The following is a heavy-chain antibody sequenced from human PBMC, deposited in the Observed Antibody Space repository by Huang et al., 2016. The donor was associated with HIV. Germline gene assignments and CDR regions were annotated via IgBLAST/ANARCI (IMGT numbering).Heavy chain of an antibody. CDR2: ISAYNGDT. V-gene: IGHV1-18*04. Sequence: QVQLVQSGPDVRKPGASVKVSCKASGYTFTNYGISWVRQGPGQGLEWLGWISAYNGDTNYAQKFQGRVTLTTDTSTTTAYMELRSLRSDDTAVEYCVKDQGSYDDSSAVEAGGNWGQGTLVTVSS. J-gene: IGHJ4*02. CDR3: VKDQGSYDDSSAVEAGGN. CDR1: GYTFTNYG. D-gene: IGHD3-22*01.